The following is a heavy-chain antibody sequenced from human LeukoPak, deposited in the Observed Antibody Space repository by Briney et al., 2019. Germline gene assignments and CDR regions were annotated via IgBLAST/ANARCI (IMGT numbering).Heavy chain of an antibody. D-gene: IGHD2-15*01. J-gene: IGHJ4*02. CDR1: GGSFSGYY. CDR2: INHSGST. Sequence: SETLSLTCAVYGGSFSGYYWSWIRQPPGKGLEWIGEINHSGSTNYNPSLKSRVTISVDTSKNQFSLKLGSVTAADTAVYYCARDFEGISGLFDYWGQGTLVTVSS. CDR3: ARDFEGISGLFDY. V-gene: IGHV4-34*01.